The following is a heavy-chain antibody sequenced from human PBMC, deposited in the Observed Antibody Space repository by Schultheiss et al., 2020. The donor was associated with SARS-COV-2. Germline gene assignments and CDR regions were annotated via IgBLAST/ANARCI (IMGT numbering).Heavy chain of an antibody. CDR1: GFTFSSYA. D-gene: IGHD3-22*01. J-gene: IGHJ3*02. CDR3: ARGLELGMVVDAFDI. CDR2: ISSSGSTI. Sequence: GGSLRLSCAASGFTFSSYAMHWVRQAPGKGLEWVSYISSSGSTIYYADSVKGRFTISRDNSKNTLYLQMNSLRSEDTAVYYCARGLELGMVVDAFDIWGQGTMVTVSS. V-gene: IGHV3-48*01.